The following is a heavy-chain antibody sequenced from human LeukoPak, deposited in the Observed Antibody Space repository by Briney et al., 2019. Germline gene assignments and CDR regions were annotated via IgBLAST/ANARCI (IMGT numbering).Heavy chain of an antibody. CDR1: RYSFTSFW. V-gene: IGHV5-51*01. J-gene: IGHJ4*02. Sequence: KGGESLKITCKGSRYSFTSFWIGWVRQMPGKSLDWMGIIYPGDSDTRYSPSLKGQVTISADKSISAAYLQWSSLKASDTAMYYCAIVGGYRTYYFDYWGQGTLVTVSS. D-gene: IGHD5-18*01. CDR3: AIVGGYRTYYFDY. CDR2: IYPGDSDT.